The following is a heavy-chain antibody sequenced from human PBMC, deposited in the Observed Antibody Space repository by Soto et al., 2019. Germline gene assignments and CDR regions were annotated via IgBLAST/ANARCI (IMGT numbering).Heavy chain of an antibody. Sequence: QVQLVQSGAEVTKPGASVKVSCKASGYTFISYDITWVRQAPGQGLEWMGWISADNGNTKYTQKLQGRVTMNTDTSTSTAYMELRSLRSDDTAEYYCARERTRYCSSTNCFPGRFLDYWGQGTLVTVSS. CDR1: GYTFISYD. J-gene: IGHJ4*02. D-gene: IGHD2-2*01. V-gene: IGHV1-18*01. CDR3: ARERTRYCSSTNCFPGRFLDY. CDR2: ISADNGNT.